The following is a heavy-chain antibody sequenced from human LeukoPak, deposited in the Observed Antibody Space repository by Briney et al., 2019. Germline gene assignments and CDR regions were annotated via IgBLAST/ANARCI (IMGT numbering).Heavy chain of an antibody. CDR3: ARAAYCGGDCPFDY. J-gene: IGHJ4*02. CDR1: GGTFSSYA. Sequence: SVKVSCKASGGTFSSYAISWVRQAPGQGLEWMGRIIPILGIANYAQKFQGRVTITADKSTSTAYMELSSLRSEDTAVYYCARAAYCGGDCPFDYWGQGTLVTVSS. CDR2: IIPILGIA. V-gene: IGHV1-69*04. D-gene: IGHD2-21*02.